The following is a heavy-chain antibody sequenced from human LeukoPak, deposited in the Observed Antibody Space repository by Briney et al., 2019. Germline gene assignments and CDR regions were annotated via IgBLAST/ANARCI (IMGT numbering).Heavy chain of an antibody. CDR3: ATRDRYWSSTSCYEWFDL. J-gene: IGHJ5*02. D-gene: IGHD2-2*01. CDR1: GFTFSTYA. CDR2: ISAIGGST. Sequence: PGRSLRLSCAASGFTFSTYAMSWVRPAPGKGLEWVSGISAIGGSTYYAASGKGRFTISRDNSKNTLYLQMNSLRAEDTAVYHCATRDRYWSSTSCYEWFDLGGQGTLVTVSS. V-gene: IGHV3-23*01.